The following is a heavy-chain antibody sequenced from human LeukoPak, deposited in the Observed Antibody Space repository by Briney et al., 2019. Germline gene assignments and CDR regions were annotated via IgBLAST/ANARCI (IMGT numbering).Heavy chain of an antibody. D-gene: IGHD3-22*01. V-gene: IGHV1-2*02. CDR3: ARDYPTYYYDNSGYYPGFDY. CDR1: GFTFTGYY. CDR2: INPNSGGT. J-gene: IGHJ4*02. Sequence: GASVKVSCKASGFTFTGYYIHWVRQAPGQGLEWMGWINPNSGGTKYAQKFQGRVTMTRDTSISTAYMELSRLRSDDTAVYYCARDYPTYYYDNSGYYPGFDYWDQGTLVTVSS.